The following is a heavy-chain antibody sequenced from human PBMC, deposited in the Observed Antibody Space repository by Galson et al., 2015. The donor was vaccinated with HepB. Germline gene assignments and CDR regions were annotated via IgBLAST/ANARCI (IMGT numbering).Heavy chain of an antibody. CDR2: ISSSSSYT. D-gene: IGHD6-13*01. Sequence: SLRLSCAASGFTFSDYYMSWIRQAPGKGLEWVSYISSSSSYTNYADSVKGRFTISRDNAKNSLYLQMNCLRAEDTAVYYCARGMGQQLPYYFDYWGQGTLVTVSS. J-gene: IGHJ4*02. CDR1: GFTFSDYY. V-gene: IGHV3-11*06. CDR3: ARGMGQQLPYYFDY.